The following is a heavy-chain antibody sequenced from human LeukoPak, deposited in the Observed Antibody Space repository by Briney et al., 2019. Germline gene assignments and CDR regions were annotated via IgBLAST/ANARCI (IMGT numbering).Heavy chain of an antibody. D-gene: IGHD2-15*01. Sequence: GGSLRLSCGGTGFNFNMFAMHWVRQAPGKGLEWVSGLSRSGTTTNYADSVKGRFTISRDKSKHTMFLQMHSLRPEDTAIYYCAKEQRIRHCSEGVCMEGYYFDYWGQGALVTVSS. CDR3: AKEQRIRHCSEGVCMEGYYFDY. V-gene: IGHV3-23*01. CDR1: GFNFNMFA. J-gene: IGHJ4*02. CDR2: LSRSGTTT.